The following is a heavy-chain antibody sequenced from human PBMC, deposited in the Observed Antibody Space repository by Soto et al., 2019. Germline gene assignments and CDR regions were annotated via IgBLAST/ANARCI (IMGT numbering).Heavy chain of an antibody. CDR1: GFTFSSYS. CDR3: ARPIGVNYYYGMDV. J-gene: IGHJ6*02. CDR2: ISSSSSYI. V-gene: IGHV3-21*01. D-gene: IGHD3-16*01. Sequence: PGGSLRLSCAASGFTFSSYSMNWVRQAPGKGLEWVSSISSSSSYIYYADSVKGRFTISRDNAKNSLYLQMNRLRAEDTAVYYCARPIGVNYYYGMDVWGQGTTVTVSS.